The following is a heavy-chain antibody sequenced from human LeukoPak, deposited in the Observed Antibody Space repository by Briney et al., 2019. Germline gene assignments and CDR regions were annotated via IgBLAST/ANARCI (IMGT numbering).Heavy chain of an antibody. V-gene: IGHV3-7*01. CDR1: GFTFSSYW. Sequence: GGSLRLSCSASGFTFSSYWMSWVRQAPGKGLEWVANIKQDGSEKYYVDSVKGRFTISRDNAKNSLYLQMNGLRAEDTAVYYCARDDDYGGNGAFDIWGQGTMVTVSS. CDR2: IKQDGSEK. D-gene: IGHD4-23*01. CDR3: ARDDDYGGNGAFDI. J-gene: IGHJ3*02.